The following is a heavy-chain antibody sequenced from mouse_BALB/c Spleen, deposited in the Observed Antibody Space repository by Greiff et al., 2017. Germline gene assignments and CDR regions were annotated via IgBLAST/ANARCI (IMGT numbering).Heavy chain of an antibody. CDR2: IWAGGST. CDR3: ARDGDYYAMDY. D-gene: IGHD2-13*01. J-gene: IGHJ4*01. V-gene: IGHV2-9*02. CDR1: GFSLTSYC. Sequence: VKLMESGPGLVAPSQTLSITCTVSGFSLTSYCVHWVRQPPGKGLEWLGVIWAGGSTNYNSALMSRLSISKDNSKSQVFLKMNSLQTDDTAMYYSARDGDYYAMDYWGEGTSVTVSS.